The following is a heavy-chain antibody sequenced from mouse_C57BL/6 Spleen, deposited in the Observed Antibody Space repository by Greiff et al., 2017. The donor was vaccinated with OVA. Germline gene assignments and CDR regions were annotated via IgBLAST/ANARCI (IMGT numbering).Heavy chain of an antibody. Sequence: QVQLQQPGAELVRPGSSVTLSCKASGYTFTSYWMDWVKQRPGQGLEWIGNIYPSDSETPYNQKFKDKATFTVDKSSSTAYMQLSSLTSEDSAVYYCARMDYGSSFAYWGQGTLVTVSA. CDR3: ARMDYGSSFAY. CDR2: IYPSDSET. CDR1: GYTFTSYW. D-gene: IGHD1-1*01. V-gene: IGHV1-61*01. J-gene: IGHJ3*01.